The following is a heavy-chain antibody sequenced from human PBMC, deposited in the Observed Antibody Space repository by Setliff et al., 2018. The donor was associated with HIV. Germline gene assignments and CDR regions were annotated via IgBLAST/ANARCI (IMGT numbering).Heavy chain of an antibody. CDR2: ISWNSGGI. CDR3: AKSPNRYSPLDWFDP. CDR1: RFTFDDYA. D-gene: IGHD5-18*01. V-gene: IGHV3-9*01. J-gene: IGHJ5*02. Sequence: GGSLRLSCAASRFTFDDYAMHWVRQAPGKGLEWVSGISWNSGGILYADSVKGRFTISRDNAKNSLYLQINSLRSEDTALYYCAKSPNRYSPLDWFDPWGQGTLVTVSS.